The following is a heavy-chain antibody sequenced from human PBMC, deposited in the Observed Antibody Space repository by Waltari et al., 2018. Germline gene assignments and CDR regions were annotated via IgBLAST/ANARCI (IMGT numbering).Heavy chain of an antibody. CDR1: ESLFGLYP. V-gene: IGHV3-48*03. CDR3: VREIRGTGYFPDAFDI. CDR2: ISSVGTTI. Sequence: EEQLGEPGAGWVQLGGPRRPPGPPSESLFGLYPMNWVRQAPGKGLEWISYISSVGTTIYYADSVKGRVTISRDNAKNSLHLQMNSLRAEDTAVYYCVREIRGTGYFPDAFDIWGQGTMVSVSS. D-gene: IGHD3-9*01. J-gene: IGHJ3*02.